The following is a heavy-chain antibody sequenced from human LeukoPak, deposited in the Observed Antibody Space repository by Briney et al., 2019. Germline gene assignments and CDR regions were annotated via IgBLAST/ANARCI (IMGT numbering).Heavy chain of an antibody. J-gene: IGHJ4*02. D-gene: IGHD1-26*01. CDR2: INPNSGGT. V-gene: IGHV1-2*02. CDR1: GYTFSGYY. Sequence: ASVKVSCKASGYTFSGYYIHWVRQAPGQGLEWMGWINPNSGGTNYAQKFQGRVTMTRDTSISTAYMELSRLRSDDTAVYYCARDRDRSGSQSYWGQGTLVTVSS. CDR3: ARDRDRSGSQSY.